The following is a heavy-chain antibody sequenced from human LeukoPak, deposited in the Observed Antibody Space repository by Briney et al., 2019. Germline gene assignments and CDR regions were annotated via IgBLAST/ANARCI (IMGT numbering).Heavy chain of an antibody. CDR3: GRHSWSSNGWFDP. CDR1: GGSISSGDYY. D-gene: IGHD2-8*02. Sequence: SETLSLTCTVSGGSISSGDYYWSWIRQPPGKGLEWIGYIHYSGSTNYNPSLKSRVTMSVDTSKSQFSLKLSSVTAADTAMYYCGRHSWSSNGWFDPWGQGTLVTVSS. V-gene: IGHV4-61*08. J-gene: IGHJ5*02. CDR2: IHYSGST.